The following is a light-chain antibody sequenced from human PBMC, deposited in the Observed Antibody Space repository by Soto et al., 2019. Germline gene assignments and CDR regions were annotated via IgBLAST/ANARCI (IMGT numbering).Light chain of an antibody. J-gene: IGKJ1*01. CDR2: KSS. V-gene: IGKV1-5*03. CDR1: QSVSIW. Sequence: DMQWIVSAFTLSASVGDRVTMTFLASQSVSIWLAWYQHKPGRAPKLLIYKSSILESGVPSRFSGSGSGAEFTLTISSLQPDDLATYYCQQFNSSPWTFGQGTKLDIK. CDR3: QQFNSSPWT.